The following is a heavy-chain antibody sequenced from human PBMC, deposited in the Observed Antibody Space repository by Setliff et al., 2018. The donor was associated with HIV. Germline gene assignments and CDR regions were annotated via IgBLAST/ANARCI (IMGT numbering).Heavy chain of an antibody. CDR3: AKCGGVTCYSASWYFDY. CDR1: GFSFSDSH. CDR2: ITGSGDST. D-gene: IGHD2-15*01. J-gene: IGHJ4*02. V-gene: IGHV3-23*01. Sequence: GGSLRLSCAASGFSFSDSHMTWIRQAPGKGLEWVSSITGSGDSTYYANSVKGRFTISRDNSKNTLYLQMNSLRAEDTAVYYCAKCGGVTCYSASWYFDYWGQGTLVTVSS.